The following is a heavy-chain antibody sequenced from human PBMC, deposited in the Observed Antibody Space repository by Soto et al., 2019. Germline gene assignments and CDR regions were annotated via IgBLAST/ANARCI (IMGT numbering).Heavy chain of an antibody. CDR3: ARKGISGSYFY. CDR2: IYHSGTT. D-gene: IGHD1-26*01. Sequence: SETLSLTCTVSGGSISSGGYYWSWIRQHPGKGLEWIGYIYHSGTTYYNPSLKSRVTISVDTSKNQFSLKLTSVTAADTAVYYCARKGISGSYFYWGQGTLVTVSS. V-gene: IGHV4-31*03. CDR1: GGSISSGGYY. J-gene: IGHJ4*02.